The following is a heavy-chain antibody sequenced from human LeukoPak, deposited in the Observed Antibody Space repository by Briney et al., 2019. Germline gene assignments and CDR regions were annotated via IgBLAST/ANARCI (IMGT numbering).Heavy chain of an antibody. J-gene: IGHJ4*02. CDR3: AKDRDYYNSGSDY. CDR2: ISYDEIYK. Sequence: GGSLRLSCAASGIIFNIYGMHWVRQAPGKGLEWVASISYDEIYKYYADSVKGRFTISRDNCQDTLFLQMERQKAEDTGIYYFAKDRDYYNSGSDYWGQGTLVTVSS. V-gene: IGHV3-30*18. CDR1: GIIFNIYG. D-gene: IGHD3-10*01.